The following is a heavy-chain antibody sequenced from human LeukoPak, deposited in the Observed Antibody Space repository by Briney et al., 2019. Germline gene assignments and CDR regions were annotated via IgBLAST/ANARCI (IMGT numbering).Heavy chain of an antibody. J-gene: IGHJ4*02. CDR3: ARDPPYYGSGTIGFDY. D-gene: IGHD3-10*01. Sequence: GGSLRLSCAASGFTFGSYSMTWVRQAPGKGLEWVSSISSSGNYIYSADSVKGRFTISRDNAKNSLYLQVNSLRAEDTAVYYCARDPPYYGSGTIGFDYWGQGTLVTVSS. CDR2: ISSSGNYI. V-gene: IGHV3-21*01. CDR1: GFTFGSYS.